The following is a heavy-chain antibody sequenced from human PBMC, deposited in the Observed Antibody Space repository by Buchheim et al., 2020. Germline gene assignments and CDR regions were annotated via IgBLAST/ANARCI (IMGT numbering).Heavy chain of an antibody. J-gene: IGHJ4*02. CDR2: IYWDDDK. CDR1: GFSLSTSGVG. D-gene: IGHD3-22*01. CDR3: AHRAYYYDSSGYYWGGLDY. Sequence: QITLKESGPTLVKPTQTLTLTCTFSGFSLSTSGVGVGWIRQPPGKALEWLSLIYWDDDKRFSPSLKSRPTITKDTSKNQVVLTMTNMDPVDTATYYCAHRAYYYDSSGYYWGGLDYWGQGTL. V-gene: IGHV2-5*02.